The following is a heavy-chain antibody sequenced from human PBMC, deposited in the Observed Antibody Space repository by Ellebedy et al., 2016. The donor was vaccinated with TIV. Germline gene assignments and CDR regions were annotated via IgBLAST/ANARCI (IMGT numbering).Heavy chain of an antibody. Sequence: MPSETLSLTCAVSDGSISSTIYSWTWVRQPPGKGLEWIGYIYHSGSTYYNPSLQSRVTISVDRSNNQFSLKLSSVTAADTAVYYCAGNYCSTGSCYSENYGMDVWGQGTTVTVSS. V-gene: IGHV4-30-2*01. CDR1: DGSISSTIYS. J-gene: IGHJ6*02. D-gene: IGHD2-15*01. CDR2: IYHSGST. CDR3: AGNYCSTGSCYSENYGMDV.